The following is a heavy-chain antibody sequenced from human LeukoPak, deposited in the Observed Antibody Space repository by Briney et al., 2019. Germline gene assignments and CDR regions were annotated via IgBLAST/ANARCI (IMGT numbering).Heavy chain of an antibody. CDR2: IYSGGST. Sequence: PGGSLRLSCAASGFTVSSNYMSWVRQAPGKGLEWVSVIYSGGSTYYADSVKGRFTTSRDNSKNTLYLQMNSLRAEDTAVYYCASDRGGASAGTWIFDYWGQGTLVTVSS. D-gene: IGHD6-13*01. CDR3: ASDRGGASAGTWIFDY. CDR1: GFTVSSNY. J-gene: IGHJ4*02. V-gene: IGHV3-53*01.